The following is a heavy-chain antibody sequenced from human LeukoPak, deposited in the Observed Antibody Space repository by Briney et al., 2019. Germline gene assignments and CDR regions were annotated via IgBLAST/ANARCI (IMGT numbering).Heavy chain of an antibody. CDR1: GGSISSSSYY. Sequence: SETLSLTCTVSGGSISSSSYYWGWIRQPPGKGLEWIGSIYYSGSTHYNPSLKSRVTISVDTSKSQFSLKLNSVTAADTAVYYCARRGSGWSREFDYWGQGTLVTVSS. CDR3: ARRGSGWSREFDY. J-gene: IGHJ4*02. CDR2: IYYSGST. V-gene: IGHV4-39*01. D-gene: IGHD6-19*01.